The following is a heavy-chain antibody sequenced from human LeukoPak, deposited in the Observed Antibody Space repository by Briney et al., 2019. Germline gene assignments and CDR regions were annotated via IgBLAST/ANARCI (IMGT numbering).Heavy chain of an antibody. CDR1: GFTFFYYG. CDR3: AKGLSSSTWADFDY. V-gene: IGHV3-23*01. Sequence: PGGALRLSFAAPGFTFFYYGIHWVRQAPGRGPEGVAGVSGSGDRTNYADSVKSRFTVSRDNSKNTVYLEMNRLGVDDTAVYYCAKGLSSSTWADFDYWGQGILVTVSS. D-gene: IGHD6-13*01. J-gene: IGHJ4*02. CDR2: VSGSGDRT.